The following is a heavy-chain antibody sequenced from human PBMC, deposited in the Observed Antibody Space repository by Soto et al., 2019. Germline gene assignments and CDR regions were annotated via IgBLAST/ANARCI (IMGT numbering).Heavy chain of an antibody. CDR3: AREASSSWSPMGY. Sequence: PGGSLRLSCAASGFTFSSYGMHWVRQAPGKGLEWVAAIWYDGSNKYYADSVKGRFTISRDNSKNTLYLQMNSLRAEDTAVYYCAREASSSWSPMGYWGQGTLVTVSS. D-gene: IGHD6-13*01. J-gene: IGHJ4*02. V-gene: IGHV3-33*01. CDR1: GFTFSSYG. CDR2: IWYDGSNK.